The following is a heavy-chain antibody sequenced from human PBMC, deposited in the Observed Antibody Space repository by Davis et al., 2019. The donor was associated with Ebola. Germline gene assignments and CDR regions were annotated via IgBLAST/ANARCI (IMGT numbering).Heavy chain of an antibody. CDR2: IYTSGST. CDR3: ASLIRNYYYYMDV. D-gene: IGHD1-14*01. CDR1: GGSISSGSYY. J-gene: IGHJ6*03. V-gene: IGHV4-61*09. Sequence: LRLSCTVSGGSISSGSYYWSWIRQPAGKGLEWIGHIYTSGSTNYNPSLKSRVTISVDTSKNQFSLKLSSVTAADTAVYYCASLIRNYYYYMDVWGKGTTVTVSS.